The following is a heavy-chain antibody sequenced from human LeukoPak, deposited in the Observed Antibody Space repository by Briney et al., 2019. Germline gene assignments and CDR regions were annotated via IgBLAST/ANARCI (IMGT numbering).Heavy chain of an antibody. CDR2: ISYDGSNK. CDR3: AGKYDTSGYYYPYPDY. V-gene: IGHV3-30-3*01. CDR1: GFTFSSFA. D-gene: IGHD3-22*01. J-gene: IGHJ4*02. Sequence: GGSLRLSCAASGFTFSSFAMYWVRQAPGKGLEWVAVISYDGSNKYYADSVKGRFTISRDNSKNTLDLQMTSLRAEDTAVYYCAGKYDTSGYYYPYPDYWGQGTLVTVSS.